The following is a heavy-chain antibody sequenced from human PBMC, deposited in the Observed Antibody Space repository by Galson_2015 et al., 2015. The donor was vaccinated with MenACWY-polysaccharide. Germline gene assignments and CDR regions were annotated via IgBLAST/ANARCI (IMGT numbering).Heavy chain of an antibody. CDR1: GGSISSGGYY. V-gene: IGHV4-31*03. D-gene: IGHD2-2*01. J-gene: IGHJ6*03. Sequence: TCTVSGGSISSGGYYWSWIRQHPGKGLEWIGYIYYSGSTYYNPSLKSRVTISVDTSKNQFSLKLSSVTAADTAVYYCARDKEYQLLNYYYYYMDVWGKGTTVTVSS. CDR3: ARDKEYQLLNYYYYYMDV. CDR2: IYYSGST.